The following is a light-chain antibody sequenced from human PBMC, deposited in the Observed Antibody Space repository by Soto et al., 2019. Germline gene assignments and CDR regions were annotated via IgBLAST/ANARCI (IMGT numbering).Light chain of an antibody. Sequence: DIQMTQSPSTLSASVGDRVTITCRASQSISSWLAWYQQKPGKAPKLLIYKASGLESGVPSRFSGSGSGTDFTLTISSLQPDDFATYYCQQYNSYSPLTFGGGTKADI. CDR3: QQYNSYSPLT. CDR1: QSISSW. V-gene: IGKV1-5*03. J-gene: IGKJ4*01. CDR2: KAS.